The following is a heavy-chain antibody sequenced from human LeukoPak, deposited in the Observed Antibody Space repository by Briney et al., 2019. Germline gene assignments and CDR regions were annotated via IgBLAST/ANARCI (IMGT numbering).Heavy chain of an antibody. CDR3: ARDLCSGGSCYSALSYYYYGMDV. V-gene: IGHV3-7*01. D-gene: IGHD2-15*01. J-gene: IGHJ6*02. CDR2: IKEDGSEK. Sequence: PGGSLRLSCAASGFTFSTYWMSWVRQAPGKGLEWVANIKEDGSEKNYVDSVKGRFTISRDNAKNSLYLQMNSLRAEDTAVYYCARDLCSGGSCYSALSYYYYGMDVWGPGTTVTVSS. CDR1: GFTFSTYW.